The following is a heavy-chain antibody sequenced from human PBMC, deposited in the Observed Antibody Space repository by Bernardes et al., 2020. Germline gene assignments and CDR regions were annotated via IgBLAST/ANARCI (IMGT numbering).Heavy chain of an antibody. Sequence: GGSLRLSCAASGFTFSRYWMHWVRQAPGKGLVWVSRINGDGNTATYADSVKGRFTISRDNAKNTLFLQMNSLGAEDMAVYYCATGGMDVWGKGTTVTVSS. CDR1: GFTFSRYW. J-gene: IGHJ6*03. CDR3: ATGGMDV. CDR2: INGDGNTA. D-gene: IGHD3-10*01. V-gene: IGHV3-74*01.